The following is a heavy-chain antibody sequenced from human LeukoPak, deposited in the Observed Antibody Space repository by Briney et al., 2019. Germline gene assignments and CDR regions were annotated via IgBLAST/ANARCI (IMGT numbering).Heavy chain of an antibody. D-gene: IGHD7-27*01. CDR3: ARMIKLGIYFDY. J-gene: IGHJ4*02. CDR1: GGSISSYY. Sequence: RSSETLSLTCTVSGGSISSYYWSWIRQPPGKGLEWTGYIYYSGSTNYNPSLKSRVTISVDTSKNQFSLKLSSVTAADTAVYYCARMIKLGIYFDYWGQGTLVTVSS. CDR2: IYYSGST. V-gene: IGHV4-59*12.